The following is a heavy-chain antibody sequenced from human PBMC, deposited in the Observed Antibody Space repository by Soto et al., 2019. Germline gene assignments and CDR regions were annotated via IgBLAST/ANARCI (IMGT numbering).Heavy chain of an antibody. V-gene: IGHV3-23*01. D-gene: IGHD2-2*01. CDR1: GFTFSTFA. Sequence: GGSLRLSCAGSGFTFSTFAMRWVRQAPGKGLEWVSVISGSGDSTYYAESVKGRFTISRDNSKNTLYLQMNSLRADDTAVYYCAKAPRIQSAADYWGQGTLVTVSS. CDR2: ISGSGDST. CDR3: AKAPRIQSAADY. J-gene: IGHJ4*02.